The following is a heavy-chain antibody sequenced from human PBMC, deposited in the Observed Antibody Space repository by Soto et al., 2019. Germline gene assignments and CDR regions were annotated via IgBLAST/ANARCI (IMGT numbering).Heavy chain of an antibody. V-gene: IGHV1-8*01. D-gene: IGHD2-2*01. Sequence: QVQLVQSGAEVKKPGASVKVSCKASGYTFTSYDINWVRQATGQGLEWMGWMNPNSGNTGYAQKFQGSVTMARITFRSTAYMQLSSLESEVTDVYYFPIERLTYLDFWGQGPVVTVSS. CDR3: PIERLTYLDF. CDR2: MNPNSGNT. J-gene: IGHJ1*01. CDR1: GYTFTSYD.